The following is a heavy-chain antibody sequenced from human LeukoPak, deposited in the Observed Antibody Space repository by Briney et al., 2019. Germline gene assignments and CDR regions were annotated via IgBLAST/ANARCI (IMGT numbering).Heavy chain of an antibody. J-gene: IGHJ4*02. Sequence: SETLSLTCAVYGGSFSGYYWSWIRQPPGKGLEWIGEINHSGSTNYNPSLKSRVTISVDTSKNQFSLKLSSVTAADTAVYYCARGPRGGSRGMVYWGQGTLVTVSS. CDR1: GGSFSGYY. CDR2: INHSGST. CDR3: ARGPRGGSRGMVY. D-gene: IGHD1-26*01. V-gene: IGHV4-34*01.